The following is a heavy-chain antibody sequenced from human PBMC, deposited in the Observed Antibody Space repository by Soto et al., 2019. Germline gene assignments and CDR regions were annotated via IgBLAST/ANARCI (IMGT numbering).Heavy chain of an antibody. CDR2: IHPGDSDT. J-gene: IGHJ4*02. CDR3: ARGPLVVLNYFES. CDR1: GYSFTNYW. V-gene: IGHV5-51*01. Sequence: GESLKISCQGSGYSFTNYWVGWVRQIPGRGLEWMGIIHPGDSDTRYSPFFQGQVTISADKSTSTAYMELSSLTSDDTAMYFCARGPLVVLNYFESWGQGTLVTVSS.